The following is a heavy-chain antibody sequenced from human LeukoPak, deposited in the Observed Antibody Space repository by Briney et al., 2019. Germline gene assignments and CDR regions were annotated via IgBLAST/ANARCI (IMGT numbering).Heavy chain of an antibody. J-gene: IGHJ6*02. Sequence: ASVKVSCKASGYTFTSYDINWVRQATGQGLEWMGWMKPKSGNTGYAQKFQGRVTMTRNTSISKAYMELSSLRSEDTAVYYCARCPTTVTRLYYYYYGMDVWGQGTTVTVSS. D-gene: IGHD4-17*01. CDR1: GYTFTSYD. V-gene: IGHV1-8*01. CDR3: ARCPTTVTRLYYYYYGMDV. CDR2: MKPKSGNT.